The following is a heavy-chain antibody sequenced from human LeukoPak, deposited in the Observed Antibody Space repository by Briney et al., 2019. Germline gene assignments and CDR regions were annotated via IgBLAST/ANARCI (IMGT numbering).Heavy chain of an antibody. CDR1: GYTFTSYA. D-gene: IGHD3-22*01. J-gene: IGHJ5*02. V-gene: IGHV7-4-1*02. CDR3: ARLSYYYDSSGYSYNWVDP. CDR2: INTHTGNP. Sequence: ASVKVSCKASGYTFTSYAMNWVRQAPGQGLEWMGWINTHTGNPTYAQGFTGRFVFSLDTSVSTAYLQISSLKAEDTAVYYCARLSYYYDSSGYSYNWVDPWGQGTLVTVSS.